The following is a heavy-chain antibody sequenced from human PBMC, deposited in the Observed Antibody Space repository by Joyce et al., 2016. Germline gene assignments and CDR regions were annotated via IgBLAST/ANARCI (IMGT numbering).Heavy chain of an antibody. V-gene: IGHV4-34*01. CDR3: ARSRWLAPVSY. D-gene: IGHD6-19*01. Sequence: QVQLQQWRAGLLKPSETLSLTCAVSVGPFRGFFWTWIRQPPGKWLEWIGDITHSGATNYKSSLKSRVTISIDTSKNQFSLKLNSITAADTATYFCARSRWLAPVSYCGQGTLVTVSS. CDR1: VGPFRGFF. J-gene: IGHJ4*02. CDR2: ITHSGAT.